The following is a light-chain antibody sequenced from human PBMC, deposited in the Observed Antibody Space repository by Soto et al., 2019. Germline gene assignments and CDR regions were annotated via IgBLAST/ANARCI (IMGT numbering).Light chain of an antibody. CDR3: CSYAGSSTSVV. V-gene: IGLV2-23*01. CDR1: SRDVGSYNL. J-gene: IGLJ2*01. CDR2: EGS. Sequence: QSALTQPASVSGSPGQSITISCTGTSRDVGSYNLVSWYQQHPGKAPKLMIYEGSKRPSGASNRFSGSKSGNTASLTISGLQAEDEADYYCCSYAGSSTSVVFGGGTKLTVL.